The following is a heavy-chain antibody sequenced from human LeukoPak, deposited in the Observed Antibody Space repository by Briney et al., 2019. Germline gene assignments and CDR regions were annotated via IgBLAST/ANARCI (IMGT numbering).Heavy chain of an antibody. CDR3: ARKEWSYDAFDI. D-gene: IGHD3-3*01. Sequence: PGGSLRLSCAASGFTFSSYSMNWVRQAPGKGLEWVSSVSSSSSYIYYADSVKGRFTISRDNAKNSPDLQMNSLRAEDTAVYYCARKEWSYDAFDIWGQGTMVTVSS. V-gene: IGHV3-21*01. J-gene: IGHJ3*02. CDR1: GFTFSSYS. CDR2: VSSSSSYI.